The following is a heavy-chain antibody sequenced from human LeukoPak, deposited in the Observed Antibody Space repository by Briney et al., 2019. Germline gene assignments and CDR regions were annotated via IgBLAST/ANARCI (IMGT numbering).Heavy chain of an antibody. CDR1: GYTFDVYY. CDR3: ARDRTSTWYGGIDY. V-gene: IGHV1-2*02. CDR2: INSNSGDT. Sequence: ASVKVSCKASGYTFDVYYIHWVRQAPGQGLEWMGYINSNSGDTNHAQKFQGRVTMTRDTSITTAYMELSSLRFDDTAVYYCARDRTSTWYGGIDYWGQGTLVTVSS. J-gene: IGHJ4*02. D-gene: IGHD6-13*01.